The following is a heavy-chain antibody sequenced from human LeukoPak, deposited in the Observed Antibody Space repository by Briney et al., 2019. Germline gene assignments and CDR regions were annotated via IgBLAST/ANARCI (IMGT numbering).Heavy chain of an antibody. CDR3: TTDPPYMTRDYFQY. Sequence: GGSLRLSCAASGFTFSSYAMSWVHQAPGKGLEWVGRIKSKTDGGTTDYAAPVKGRFTISRDDSRNTLYLQMNSLKTEDTAVYYCTTDPPYMTRDYFQYWGQGTLVTVSS. V-gene: IGHV3-15*01. CDR2: IKSKTDGGTT. J-gene: IGHJ1*01. D-gene: IGHD2-21*02. CDR1: GFTFSSYA.